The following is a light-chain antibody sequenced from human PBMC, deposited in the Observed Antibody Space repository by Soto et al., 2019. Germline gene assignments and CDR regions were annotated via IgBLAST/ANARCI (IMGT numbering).Light chain of an antibody. Sequence: ENVLTQSPGTVSLSPGERATLSCRASQSVSSSYLAWYQQKPGQAPRLLIYGASSRATGIPDRFSGSGSGTDFTLTISRLEPEDFAVYYCQQYGSSLWTFGQGTKVDIK. V-gene: IGKV3-20*01. CDR1: QSVSSSY. CDR3: QQYGSSLWT. J-gene: IGKJ1*01. CDR2: GAS.